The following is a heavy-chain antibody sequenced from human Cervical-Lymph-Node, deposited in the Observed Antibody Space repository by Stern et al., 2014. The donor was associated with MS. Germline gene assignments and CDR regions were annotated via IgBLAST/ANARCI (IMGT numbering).Heavy chain of an antibody. Sequence: QVQLVQSGAEVKKPGDSVKVSCKASGYSFTDYYMHWVRQAPGQGLEWVGRMNCYSGGSNYAQKFQGRVTMTRDTSISTAYMELGGLGSDDTAVYYCARLWTTVTKDEYWGQGTLVTVSS. CDR3: ARLWTTVTKDEY. D-gene: IGHD4-17*01. J-gene: IGHJ1*01. V-gene: IGHV1-2*06. CDR1: GYSFTDYY. CDR2: MNCYSGGS.